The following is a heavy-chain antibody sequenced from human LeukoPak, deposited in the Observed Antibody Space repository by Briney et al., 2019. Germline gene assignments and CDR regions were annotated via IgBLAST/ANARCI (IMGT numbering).Heavy chain of an antibody. V-gene: IGHV1-18*01. Sequence: ASVKVSCKASGYTFTNFHISWVRQAPGQGLEWMGWISAYNGNTNYAQKVQGRVTMTKDTSTSTAYMELRRLRSDDTAVYYCARDDTLTGYSLWGQGTMVTVSS. D-gene: IGHD3-9*01. CDR3: ARDDTLTGYSL. CDR1: GYTFTNFH. J-gene: IGHJ3*01. CDR2: ISAYNGNT.